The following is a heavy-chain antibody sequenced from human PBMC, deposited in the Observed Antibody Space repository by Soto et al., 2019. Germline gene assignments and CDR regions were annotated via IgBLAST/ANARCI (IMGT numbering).Heavy chain of an antibody. Sequence: PGGSLRLSCAASGFTFSSYGMHWVRQAPGKGLEWVAVIWSDGSNKYYADSVKGRFTISRDNSKNTLYLQMNSVRAEETAVYYCARDIGYCCSTSCYPGNYYYYYGMDVWGQGTTVTVSS. J-gene: IGHJ6*02. CDR1: GFTFSSYG. CDR2: IWSDGSNK. CDR3: ARDIGYCCSTSCYPGNYYYYYGMDV. V-gene: IGHV3-33*01. D-gene: IGHD2-2*01.